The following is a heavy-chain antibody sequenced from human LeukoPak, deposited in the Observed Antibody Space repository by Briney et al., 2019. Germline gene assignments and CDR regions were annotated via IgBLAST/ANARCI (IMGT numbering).Heavy chain of an antibody. CDR3: ARERPLRSYYGTGRLDY. D-gene: IGHD1-26*01. CDR1: GGSISSGGYY. CDR2: IYYSGST. V-gene: IGHV4-31*03. Sequence: KPSETLSLTCTVSGGSISSGGYYWSWIRQHPGKGLEWIGYIYYSGSTYYNPSLKSRVTISVDTSKNQFSLKLSSVTAADTAVYYCARERPLRSYYGTGRLDYWGQGTLVTVSS. J-gene: IGHJ4*02.